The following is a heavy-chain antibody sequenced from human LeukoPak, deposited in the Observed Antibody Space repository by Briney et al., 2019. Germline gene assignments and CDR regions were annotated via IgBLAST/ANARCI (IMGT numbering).Heavy chain of an antibody. J-gene: IGHJ4*02. Sequence: GGSLRLSCAASGFTFSSYSMNWVRQAPGKWLEWVSSISSSSSYIYYADSVKGRFTISRDNAKNSLYLQMNSLRAEDTAVYYCARDYDSSGYFSYWGQGTLVTVSS. V-gene: IGHV3-21*01. CDR2: ISSSSSYI. CDR1: GFTFSSYS. CDR3: ARDYDSSGYFSY. D-gene: IGHD3-22*01.